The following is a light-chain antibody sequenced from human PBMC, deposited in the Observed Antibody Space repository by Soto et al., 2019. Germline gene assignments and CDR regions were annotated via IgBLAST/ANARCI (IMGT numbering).Light chain of an antibody. J-gene: IGLJ2*01. CDR3: SSFSSITREV. CDR1: SSDVGGYNF. V-gene: IGLV2-14*01. CDR2: EVT. Sequence: QSALTQPASVSGSPGQSITISCTGTSSDVGGYNFVSWYQQHPGKAPKLIIYEVTHRPSGVSNRFSGSKSGNTASLTISGLQAEDEADYYCSSFSSITREVFGGGTKLTVL.